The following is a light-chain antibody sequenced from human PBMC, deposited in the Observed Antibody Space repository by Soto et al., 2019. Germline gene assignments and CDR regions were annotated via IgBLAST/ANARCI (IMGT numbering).Light chain of an antibody. CDR1: ESVSRN. J-gene: IGKJ4*01. CDR2: GAS. CDR3: QQRSNWPPLT. V-gene: IGKV3-15*01. Sequence: ELGMTQCPPTLSAGPGATATFSCRASESVSRNLAGYQQKPGQAPRLLIYGASTRATGIPARFSGSGSGTDFTLTISSLEPEEFAVYYCQQRSNWPPLTFGEGTKVDI.